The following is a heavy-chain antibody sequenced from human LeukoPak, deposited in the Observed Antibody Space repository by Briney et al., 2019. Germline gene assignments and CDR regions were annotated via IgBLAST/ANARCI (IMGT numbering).Heavy chain of an antibody. D-gene: IGHD3-16*01. Sequence: GGSLTLSCVASGFTFSNAWMNWVRQAPGKGREWVGRLKSKCEGGTTDYAAPVKGKFTISRDDSKNTLCLQMNSLKSEDTAVYYCTTGGGVYDYVSLHWGQGTLVTVSS. CDR1: GFTFSNAW. CDR2: LKSKCEGGTT. V-gene: IGHV3-15*01. CDR3: TTGGGVYDYVSLH. J-gene: IGHJ1*01.